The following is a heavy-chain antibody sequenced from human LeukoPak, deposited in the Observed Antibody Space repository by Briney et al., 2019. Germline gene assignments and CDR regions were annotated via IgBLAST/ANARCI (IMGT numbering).Heavy chain of an antibody. Sequence: SETLSLTCTVSGGSISSYYWSWIRQPPGKGLEWNGYIYYSGSTSYNPSLKSRVTISVDTSRNQFSLKLGSVTAADTAVYYCARGYSGSYGRFDYWGQGTLVTVSS. CDR2: IYYSGST. CDR3: ARGYSGSYGRFDY. CDR1: GGSISSYY. J-gene: IGHJ4*02. V-gene: IGHV4-59*01. D-gene: IGHD1-26*01.